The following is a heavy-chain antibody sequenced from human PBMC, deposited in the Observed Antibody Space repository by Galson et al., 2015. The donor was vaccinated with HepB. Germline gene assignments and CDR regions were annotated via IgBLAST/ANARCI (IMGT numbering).Heavy chain of an antibody. Sequence: SLRLSCAASGFTFSASAIHWVRQASGKGPEWVGRIGSKNLNYATSYLPSLDGRFTIYRDDSKTMAYLHMRRLKTEDTAVYYCVRLGDFPGYSSAWGQGTLVTVSS. D-gene: IGHD2-15*01. J-gene: IGHJ4*02. CDR3: VRLGDFPGYSSA. V-gene: IGHV3-73*01. CDR2: IGSKNLNYAT. CDR1: GFTFSASA.